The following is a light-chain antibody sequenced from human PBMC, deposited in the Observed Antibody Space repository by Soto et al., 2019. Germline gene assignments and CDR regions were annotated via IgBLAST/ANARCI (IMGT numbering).Light chain of an antibody. V-gene: IGKV1-6*01. J-gene: IGKJ1*01. Sequence: AMQMTQSPSSLSASIGDRVTITCRASQGIRNDLGWYQQKPGKAPNLLIFAASTLHSGVPSRFSGSGSGTDFTLTISGLQPEDFAAYYCLQTSNYPWTSGQGTKVEIK. CDR3: LQTSNYPWT. CDR2: AAS. CDR1: QGIRND.